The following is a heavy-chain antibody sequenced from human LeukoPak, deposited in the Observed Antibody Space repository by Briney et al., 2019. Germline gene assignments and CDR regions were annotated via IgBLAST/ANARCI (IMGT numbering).Heavy chain of an antibody. CDR2: ISGGVGIT. J-gene: IGHJ4*02. V-gene: IGHV3-23*01. CDR3: AKGVGGNPRYYFDY. CDR1: GFTINNYG. D-gene: IGHD4-23*01. Sequence: PGGSLRLSCAASGFTINNYGMTWVRQVPGKGLELVSVISGGVGITNYADSVKGRFTISRDTSENTLYLQMNSLRADDTGVYYCAKGVGGNPRYYFDYWGQGTVVTVSS.